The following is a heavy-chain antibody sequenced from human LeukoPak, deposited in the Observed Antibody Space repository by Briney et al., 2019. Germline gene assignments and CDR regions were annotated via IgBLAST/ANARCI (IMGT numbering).Heavy chain of an antibody. CDR1: GFTFSSYA. CDR3: AKVFYYDSSGYGYFYY. D-gene: IGHD3-22*01. Sequence: QTGGSLRLSCAASGFTFSSYAMSWVRQAPGKGVEWVSAISGSGGSTYYADSEKGRFTISIDNSKNTLYLQMNSLRAEDTAVYYCAKVFYYDSSGYGYFYYWGQGTLVTVSS. CDR2: ISGSGGST. J-gene: IGHJ4*02. V-gene: IGHV3-23*01.